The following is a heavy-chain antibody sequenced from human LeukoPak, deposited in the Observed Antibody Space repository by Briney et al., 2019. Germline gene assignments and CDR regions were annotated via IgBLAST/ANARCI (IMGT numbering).Heavy chain of an antibody. V-gene: IGHV3-23*01. CDR3: ARDPTGHYYYYYMDV. Sequence: HPGGSLRLSCAASGFTFSDYAMSWVRQAPGKGPEWVSAITGGGRTYYADSVKGRFTISRDSSKNTLYLQMNSLRAEDTAVYYCARDPTGHYYYYYMDVWGKGTTVTVSS. J-gene: IGHJ6*03. CDR1: GFTFSDYA. D-gene: IGHD1-1*01. CDR2: ITGGGRT.